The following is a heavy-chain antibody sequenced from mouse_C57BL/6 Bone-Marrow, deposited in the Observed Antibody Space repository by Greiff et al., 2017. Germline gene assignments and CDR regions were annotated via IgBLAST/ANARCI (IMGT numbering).Heavy chain of an antibody. CDR2: IDPSDSYT. D-gene: IGHD2-1*01. V-gene: IGHV1-59*01. J-gene: IGHJ2*01. Sequence: QVQLQQPGAELVRPGTSVKLSCKASGYTFTSYWMHWVKQRPGQGLEWIGVIDPSDSYTNYTQKFKGKATLTVDTSSSTAYMQLSSLTSEDSAVYYCSKGGNYVGDYWGQGTTLTVSS. CDR1: GYTFTSYW. CDR3: SKGGNYVGDY.